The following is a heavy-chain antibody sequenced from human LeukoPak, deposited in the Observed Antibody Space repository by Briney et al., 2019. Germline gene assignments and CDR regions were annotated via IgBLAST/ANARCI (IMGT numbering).Heavy chain of an antibody. CDR3: ANTHLYSYGYFPAFDI. V-gene: IGHV3-23*01. D-gene: IGHD5-18*01. CDR1: GFTFSSYA. J-gene: IGHJ3*02. CDR2: ISGSGGST. Sequence: GGSLRLSCAASGFTFSSYAMSWVRQAPGKGLEWVSAISGSGGSTYYADSVKGRFTISRDNSKNTLYLQMNSLRAEDTAVYYCANTHLYSYGYFPAFDIWGQGTMVTVSS.